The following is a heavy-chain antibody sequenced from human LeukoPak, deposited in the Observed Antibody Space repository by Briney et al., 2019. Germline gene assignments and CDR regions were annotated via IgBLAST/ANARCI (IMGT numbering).Heavy chain of an antibody. CDR2: ISGSGGST. CDR1: GFTFSSYG. J-gene: IGHJ4*02. V-gene: IGHV3-23*01. D-gene: IGHD3-9*01. Sequence: GGSLRLSCAASGFTFSSYGMSWVRQAPGKGLEWVSAISGSGGSTYYADSVKGRFTISRDNSKNTLYLQMNSLRAEDTAVYYCAKAIRQSPNNYYFDYWGQGTLVTVSS. CDR3: AKAIRQSPNNYYFDY.